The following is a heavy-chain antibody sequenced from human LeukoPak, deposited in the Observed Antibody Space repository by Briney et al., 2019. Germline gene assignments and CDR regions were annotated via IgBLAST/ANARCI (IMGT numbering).Heavy chain of an antibody. V-gene: IGHV1-3*01. CDR2: INAGNGNT. CDR1: GYTFTSYA. CDR3: ARVREMATIGGFDY. J-gene: IGHJ4*02. D-gene: IGHD5-24*01. Sequence: ASVKVSCKASGYTFTSYAMHWVRQAPGQGLEWVGWINAGNGNTKQSQKFHGRVTTTRAPSASTAYMELSSLRSEDTAVYFCARVREMATIGGFDYWGQGTLVTVSS.